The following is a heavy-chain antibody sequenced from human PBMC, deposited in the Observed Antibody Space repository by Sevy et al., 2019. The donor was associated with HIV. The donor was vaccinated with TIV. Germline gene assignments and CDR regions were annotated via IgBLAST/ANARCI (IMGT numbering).Heavy chain of an antibody. Sequence: ASVKVSCKASGYTFTGYYMHWVRQAPGQGLEWMGRINPNSGGTNYAQKFQGRVTITRDTSISTAYMELSRLGSDDTAVYYCARRGTDYYYGMDVWGQGTTVTVSS. J-gene: IGHJ6*02. V-gene: IGHV1-2*06. CDR1: GYTFTGYY. D-gene: IGHD3-16*01. CDR2: INPNSGGT. CDR3: ARRGTDYYYGMDV.